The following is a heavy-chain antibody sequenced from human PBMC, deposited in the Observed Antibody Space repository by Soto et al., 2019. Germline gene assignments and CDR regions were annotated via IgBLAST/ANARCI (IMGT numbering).Heavy chain of an antibody. D-gene: IGHD3-22*01. V-gene: IGHV3-9*01. Sequence: EVQLVESGGGLVQPGRSLRLSCAASGFTFDDYAMHWVRQPPGKGLEWVSSISWNSGHIGYTDSVKGRFTISRDNAKNSLHLQMNSLRSEDTALYYCAKGRGDSGYYSLFDYWGQGTLVTVSS. CDR1: GFTFDDYA. J-gene: IGHJ4*02. CDR3: AKGRGDSGYYSLFDY. CDR2: ISWNSGHI.